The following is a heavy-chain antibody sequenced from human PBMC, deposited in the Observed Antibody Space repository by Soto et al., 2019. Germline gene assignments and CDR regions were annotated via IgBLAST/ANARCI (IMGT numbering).Heavy chain of an antibody. Sequence: VGSLRLSCAASGFTFSSYAMSWVRQAPGKGLEWVSAISGSGGSTYYADSVKGRFTISRDNSKNTLYLQMNSLRAEDTAVYYYAKDTGIVGATPYYFDYWGQGTLVTVSS. CDR1: GFTFSSYA. CDR2: ISGSGGST. CDR3: AKDTGIVGATPYYFDY. V-gene: IGHV3-23*01. J-gene: IGHJ4*02. D-gene: IGHD1-26*01.